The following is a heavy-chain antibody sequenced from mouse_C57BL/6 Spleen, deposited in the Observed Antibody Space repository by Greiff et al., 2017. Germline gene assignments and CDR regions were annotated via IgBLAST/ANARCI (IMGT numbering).Heavy chain of an antibody. Sequence: EVKLMESGAELVRPGASVKLSCTASGFNIKDDYMHWVKQRPEQGLEWIGWIDPENGDPEYASKFQGKATITADTSSNTAYLQLSSLTSEDTAVYYCTRYYGSNYWGQGTTLTVSS. V-gene: IGHV14-4*01. CDR2: IDPENGDP. CDR1: GFNIKDDY. J-gene: IGHJ2*01. CDR3: TRYYGSNY. D-gene: IGHD1-1*01.